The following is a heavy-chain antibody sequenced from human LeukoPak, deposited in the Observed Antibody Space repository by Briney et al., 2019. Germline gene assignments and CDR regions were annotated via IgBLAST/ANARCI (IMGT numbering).Heavy chain of an antibody. CDR1: GGSVSSGSYY. D-gene: IGHD5-18*01. CDR3: ARGGYSYGYSFDY. Sequence: SETLSLTCTVSGGSVSSGSYYWSWLRQPPGKGLEWIGYIYYSGSTNYNPSLKSRVTISVDTSKNQFSLKLSSVTAADTAVYYCARGGYSYGYSFDYWGQGTLVTVSS. CDR2: IYYSGST. V-gene: IGHV4-61*01. J-gene: IGHJ4*02.